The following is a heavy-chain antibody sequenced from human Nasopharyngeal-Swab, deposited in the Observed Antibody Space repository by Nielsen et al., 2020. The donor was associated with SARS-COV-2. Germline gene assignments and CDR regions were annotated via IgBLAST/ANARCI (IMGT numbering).Heavy chain of an antibody. V-gene: IGHV3-74*01. CDR1: GFTFSRYW. J-gene: IGHJ6*02. CDR2: IDTDGSTT. Sequence: GGSLRLSCAASGFTFSRYWMHWVRQVPGKGLVWVSRIDTDGSTTDHADSVKGRFTISRDNAKNTLYLQMNNLRAEDTALYYCARDCSGGSCRYGMDVWGQGTTVTVSS. D-gene: IGHD2-15*01. CDR3: ARDCSGGSCRYGMDV.